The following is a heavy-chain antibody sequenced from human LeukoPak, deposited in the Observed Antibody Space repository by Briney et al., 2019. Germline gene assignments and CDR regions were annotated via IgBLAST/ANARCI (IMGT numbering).Heavy chain of an antibody. CDR1: GFTFDDYA. V-gene: IGHV3-9*01. CDR2: ISWNSGSI. D-gene: IGHD6-13*01. Sequence: GGSLRLSCAASGFTFDDYAMHWVRQAPGKGLEWVSGISWNSGSIGYADSVKGRFTISRDNAKNSLYLQMNSLRAEDTALYYCAKDTESSSWYYFDYWGQGTLVTVSS. CDR3: AKDTESSSWYYFDY. J-gene: IGHJ4*02.